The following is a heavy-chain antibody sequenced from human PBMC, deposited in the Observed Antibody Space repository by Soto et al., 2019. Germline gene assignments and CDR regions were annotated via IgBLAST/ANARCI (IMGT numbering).Heavy chain of an antibody. D-gene: IGHD1-1*01. V-gene: IGHV1-69*06. CDR2: IIPLFGTA. CDR3: ARGSTTNWYFDL. CDR1: GGTFSNYA. J-gene: IGHJ2*01. Sequence: QVQLVQSGAEVKKPGSSVKVSCRASGGTFSNYAISWVRQAPGQGLEWMGGIIPLFGTANYVQKFQGRVTIPADKSTSTAYMELNSLRSEDTAVYYCARGSTTNWYFDLWGRGTLVTVSS.